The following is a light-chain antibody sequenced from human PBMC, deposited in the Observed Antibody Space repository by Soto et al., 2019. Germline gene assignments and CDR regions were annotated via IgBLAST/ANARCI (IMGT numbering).Light chain of an antibody. CDR1: QSIINW. V-gene: IGKV1-5*03. CDR3: QHYNSFPWT. J-gene: IGKJ1*01. Sequence: DIQMTQSPSTLSASVGDRVTNTCRASQSIINWLGWYQQKPGKAPKLLIYKASSLESGVPSRFSGSGSGTDFTLTINRLQPDDFATYYCQHYNSFPWTFGQGTKVEIK. CDR2: KAS.